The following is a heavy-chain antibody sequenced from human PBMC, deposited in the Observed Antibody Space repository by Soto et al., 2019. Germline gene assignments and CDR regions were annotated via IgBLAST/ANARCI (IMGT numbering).Heavy chain of an antibody. CDR1: GGSISSCDYY. V-gene: IGHV4-30-4*01. CDR3: ARGNLPSYYFDY. CDR2: IYYSGST. Sequence: QVQLQESGPGLVKPSQTLSLTCTVSGGSISSCDYYCSWIRQPPGKGLELIGYIYYSGSTYYNPSLKSRVTISVDTSKNQFSLKLSSVTAAYTAVYYCARGNLPSYYFDYWGQGTLVTVSS. J-gene: IGHJ4*02.